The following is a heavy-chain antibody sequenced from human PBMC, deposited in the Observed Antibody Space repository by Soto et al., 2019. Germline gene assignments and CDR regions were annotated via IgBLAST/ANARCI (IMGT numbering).Heavy chain of an antibody. CDR2: ISANVGRA. J-gene: IGHJ1*01. D-gene: IGHD6-19*01. V-gene: IGHV3-23*01. Sequence: EAQLLESGGDLIQPGGSLTLSCAASGFTFASHAMSWVRQAPGKGLEWVSGISANVGRANYADSVKGRFSLSRDNSKNTMFLQMDSLTGEDTAIYYCASWVIALGGTGYFRHWGQGTLVTVSS. CDR1: GFTFASHA. CDR3: ASWVIALGGTGYFRH.